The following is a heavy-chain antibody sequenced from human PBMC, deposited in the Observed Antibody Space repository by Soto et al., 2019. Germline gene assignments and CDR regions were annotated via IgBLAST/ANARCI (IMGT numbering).Heavy chain of an antibody. D-gene: IGHD6-13*01. Sequence: LRLSCAASGFTFDDYAMHWVRQAPGRGLEWVSGISWNSGSIGYADSVKGRFTISRDNAKNSLYLQMNSLRAEDTALYYCAKDESSWPRDAFDIWGQGTMVTVSS. J-gene: IGHJ3*02. CDR2: ISWNSGSI. CDR1: GFTFDDYA. V-gene: IGHV3-9*01. CDR3: AKDESSWPRDAFDI.